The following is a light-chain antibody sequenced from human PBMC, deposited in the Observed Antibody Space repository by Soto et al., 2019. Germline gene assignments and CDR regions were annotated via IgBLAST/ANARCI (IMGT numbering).Light chain of an antibody. V-gene: IGKV1-27*01. J-gene: IGKJ1*01. CDR1: QGISSF. Sequence: DIQMTQSPSSLSASVGDRVSITCRASQGISSFLAWYQQKPGKVPQLLIYDASTLQSGVPSRFSGSGSGTDFTLTISSLQPEDVATYYRQKYGGASWTFGQGTKVEIK. CDR2: DAS. CDR3: QKYGGASWT.